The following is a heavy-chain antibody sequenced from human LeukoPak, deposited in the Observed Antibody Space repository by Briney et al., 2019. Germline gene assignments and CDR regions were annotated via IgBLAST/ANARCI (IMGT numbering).Heavy chain of an antibody. D-gene: IGHD6-13*01. CDR2: ISWNSGSI. CDR1: GFTFDDYA. Sequence: GGSLRLSCAASGFTFDDYAMHWVRQAPGKGLEWVSGISWNSGSIGYADSVKGRFTISRDNAKNSLYLQMNSLRAEDTAVYYCARDGRYSSSWPDYFDYWGQGTLVTVSS. J-gene: IGHJ4*02. CDR3: ARDGRYSSSWPDYFDY. V-gene: IGHV3-9*01.